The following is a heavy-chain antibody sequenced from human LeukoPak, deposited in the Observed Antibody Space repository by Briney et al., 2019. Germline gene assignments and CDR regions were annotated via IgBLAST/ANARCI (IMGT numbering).Heavy chain of an antibody. CDR1: GFTFSSYN. CDR3: ATYSGTYRVN. Sequence: GGSLRHSCAASGFTFSSYNMNWVRQAPGKGLEWVSSITSGSTYIFYADSVKGRFTISRDNAKNSLFLQMNGLRAEDTAVYYCATYSGTYRVNWRQGTLVTVSS. V-gene: IGHV3-21*01. CDR2: ITSGSTYI. J-gene: IGHJ4*02. D-gene: IGHD1-26*01.